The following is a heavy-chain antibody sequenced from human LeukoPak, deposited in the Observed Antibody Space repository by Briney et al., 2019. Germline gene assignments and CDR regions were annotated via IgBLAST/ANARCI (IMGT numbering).Heavy chain of an antibody. J-gene: IGHJ4*02. CDR3: ATADPKQWLVRVYDY. CDR1: GYTLTELS. D-gene: IGHD6-19*01. Sequence: APVKVSCKVSGYTLTELSMHWVRQAPGKGLEWMGGFDPEDGETIYAQKFQGSVTMTEDTSTDTAYMELSSLRSEDTAVYYCATADPKQWLVRVYDYWGQGTLVTVSS. CDR2: FDPEDGET. V-gene: IGHV1-24*01.